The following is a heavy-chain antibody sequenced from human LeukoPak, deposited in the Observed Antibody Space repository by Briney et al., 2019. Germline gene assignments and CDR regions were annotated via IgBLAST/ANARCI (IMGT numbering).Heavy chain of an antibody. Sequence: PSETLSLTCTVSGGSISSYYWSWIRQPPGKGLEWIGYIYYSGSTNYNPSLKSRVTISVDPSKNQFSLKLSSVTAADTAVYYCARRPHSSGFDYWGQGTLVTVSS. D-gene: IGHD3-22*01. CDR3: ARRPHSSGFDY. J-gene: IGHJ4*02. CDR2: IYYSGST. V-gene: IGHV4-59*08. CDR1: GGSISSYY.